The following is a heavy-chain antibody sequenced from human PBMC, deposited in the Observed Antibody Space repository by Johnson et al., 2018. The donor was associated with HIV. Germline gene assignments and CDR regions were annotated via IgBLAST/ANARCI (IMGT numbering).Heavy chain of an antibody. CDR3: ARGTTSDWSGGRGETFDL. D-gene: IGHD6-19*01. CDR2: ISGNGRTI. Sequence: QVQLVESGGGLVKPGGSLRLSCAASGFPFTDSYMSWIRQAPGKGLEWLAYISGNGRTIFYADSVRGRFTISRDSIRETLHLQMTSLRAEDAAVYYCARGTTSDWSGGRGETFDLWGQGTMVTV. CDR1: GFPFTDSY. J-gene: IGHJ3*01. V-gene: IGHV3-11*04.